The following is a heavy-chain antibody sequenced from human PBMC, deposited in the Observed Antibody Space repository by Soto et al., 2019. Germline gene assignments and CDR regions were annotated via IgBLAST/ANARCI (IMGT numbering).Heavy chain of an antibody. CDR1: RFTFSSYG. V-gene: IGHV3-33*01. CDR2: IWYDGSNK. J-gene: IGHJ6*02. CDR3: ARDRANYHYHGMDV. Sequence: PGGSLRLSCAASRFTFSSYGMHWVRQAPGKGLEWVAVIWYDGSNKYYADSVKGRFTISRDNSKNTLHPQMNSLRAEDTAVYYCARDRANYHYHGMDVWGQGTMVTVSS. D-gene: IGHD3-10*01.